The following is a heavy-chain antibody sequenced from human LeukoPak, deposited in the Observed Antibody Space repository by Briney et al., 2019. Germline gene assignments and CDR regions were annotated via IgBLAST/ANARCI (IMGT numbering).Heavy chain of an antibody. D-gene: IGHD2/OR15-2a*01. CDR2: ISSSSSYI. CDR3: ARDWFHAIDY. V-gene: IGHV3-21*01. Sequence: GGTLRLSCAASGFTVSSNYMSWVRQAPGKGLEWVSSISSSSSYIYYADSVKGRFTISRDNAKNSLYLQMNSLRAEDTAVYYCARDWFHAIDYWGQGTLVTVSS. J-gene: IGHJ4*02. CDR1: GFTVSSNY.